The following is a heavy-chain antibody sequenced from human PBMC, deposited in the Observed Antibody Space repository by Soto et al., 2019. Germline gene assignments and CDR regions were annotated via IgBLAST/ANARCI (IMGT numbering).Heavy chain of an antibody. Sequence: QVQLVQSGAEVKKPGSSVKVSCKASGGTFSSYAISWVRQAPGQGLEWMGGIIPIFGTANYAQKFQGRVTITADESTSTADMELSSLRSEDTAVYYCASFVDYYDSSGYYDLLDYWGQGTLVTVSS. CDR2: IIPIFGTA. V-gene: IGHV1-69*01. CDR3: ASFVDYYDSSGYYDLLDY. J-gene: IGHJ4*02. D-gene: IGHD3-22*01. CDR1: GGTFSSYA.